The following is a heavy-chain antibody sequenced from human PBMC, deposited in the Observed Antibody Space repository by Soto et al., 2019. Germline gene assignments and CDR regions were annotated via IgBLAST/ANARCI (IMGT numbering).Heavy chain of an antibody. CDR3: ARGDATKIVVTTYYGMDV. Sequence: ASVKVSCKASGGSLSNYGISWVRQAPGQGLEWMGAIIPVFGTPNYAQKFQDRVTITADESTTTVYMEVRSLTSEGTAVYYCARGDATKIVVTTYYGMDVWGQGTTVTVSS. J-gene: IGHJ6*02. D-gene: IGHD3-22*01. CDR2: IIPVFGTP. V-gene: IGHV1-69*13. CDR1: GGSLSNYG.